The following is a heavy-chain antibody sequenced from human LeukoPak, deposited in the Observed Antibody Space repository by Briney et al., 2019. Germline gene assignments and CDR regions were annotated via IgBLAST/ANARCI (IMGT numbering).Heavy chain of an antibody. Sequence: PGGSLRLSCAASGFTFSSYEMNWVRQAPGKGLEWVSYISSSGSTIYYADSVKGRFTISRDNAKNSLYLQMNSLRAEDTAVYYCARAPDIAVAGFQFEYWGQGTLVTVSS. D-gene: IGHD6-19*01. V-gene: IGHV3-48*03. J-gene: IGHJ4*02. CDR3: ARAPDIAVAGFQFEY. CDR1: GFTFSSYE. CDR2: ISSSGSTI.